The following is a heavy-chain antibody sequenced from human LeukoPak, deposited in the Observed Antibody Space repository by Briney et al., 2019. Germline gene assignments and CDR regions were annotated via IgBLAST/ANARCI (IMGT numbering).Heavy chain of an antibody. J-gene: IGHJ4*02. V-gene: IGHV4-61*01. D-gene: IGHD6-19*01. CDR1: GGSVSSGNYF. CDR2: IYYSGST. CDR3: ARVEGASGWYFFDY. Sequence: SETLSLTCTVSGGSVSSGNYFWSWIRQPPGKGLERIGYIYYSGSTNYNPSLKSRVTIVVDTSKNQFSLKLSSVTAADTAVYYCARVEGASGWYFFDYWGQGTLVTVSS.